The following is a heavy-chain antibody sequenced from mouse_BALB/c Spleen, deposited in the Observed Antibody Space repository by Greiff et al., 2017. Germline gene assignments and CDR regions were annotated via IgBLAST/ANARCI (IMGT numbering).Heavy chain of an antibody. D-gene: IGHD2-4*01. CDR3: AREYDYERAMDY. CDR2: ISDGGSYT. Sequence: EVKLVESGGGLVKPGGSLKLSCAASGFTFSDYYMYWVRQTPEKRLEWVATISDGGSYTYYPDSVKGRFTISRDNAKNNLYLQMSSLKSEDTAMYYCAREYDYERAMDYWGQGTSVTVSS. J-gene: IGHJ4*01. CDR1: GFTFSDYY. V-gene: IGHV5-4*02.